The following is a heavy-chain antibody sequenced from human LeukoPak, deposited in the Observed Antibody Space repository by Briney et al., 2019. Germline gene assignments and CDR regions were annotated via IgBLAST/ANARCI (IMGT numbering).Heavy chain of an antibody. CDR3: SRVQYSSSWSHYYGVDV. CDR2: IRSKACGGTT. D-gene: IGHD6-13*01. CDR1: GFTFGDYA. J-gene: IGHJ6*02. Sequence: PGGSLRLSCTVSGFTFGDYAMTWVRQAPGKGLEWVGFIRSKACGGTTENAASVKGRFTISRDDSKSIAYLQMNSLKAEDTAVYYCSRVQYSSSWSHYYGVDVWGQGTTVTVSS. V-gene: IGHV3-49*04.